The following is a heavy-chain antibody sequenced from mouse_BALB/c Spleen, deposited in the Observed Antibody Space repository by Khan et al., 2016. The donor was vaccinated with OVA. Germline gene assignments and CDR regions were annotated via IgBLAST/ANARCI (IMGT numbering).Heavy chain of an antibody. Sequence: QIQLVQSGPELKKPGETVKISCKASGYTFTNYGVNWVKQAPGKGLKWMGWINTYTGEPTYADDFKGRFAFSLETSASTAYLQINNLKKEDSATYFCARVGRRVMDYWGQGTSVTVSS. D-gene: IGHD4-1*01. CDR2: INTYTGEP. CDR3: ARVGRRVMDY. CDR1: GYTFTNYG. V-gene: IGHV9-3-1*01. J-gene: IGHJ4*01.